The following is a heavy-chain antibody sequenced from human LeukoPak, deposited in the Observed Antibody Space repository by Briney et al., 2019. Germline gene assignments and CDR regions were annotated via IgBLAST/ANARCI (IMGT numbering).Heavy chain of an antibody. CDR1: GGTFSSYA. V-gene: IGHV1-69*04. D-gene: IGHD3-10*01. CDR3: ARDPTMVRGGAWFDP. CDR2: IIPILGIA. J-gene: IGHJ5*02. Sequence: ASVKVSCKASGGTFSSYAISWVRQAPGQGFEWMGRIIPILGIANYAQKFQGRVTITADKSTSTAYMELSSLRSEDTAVYYCARDPTMVRGGAWFDPWGQGTLVTVSS.